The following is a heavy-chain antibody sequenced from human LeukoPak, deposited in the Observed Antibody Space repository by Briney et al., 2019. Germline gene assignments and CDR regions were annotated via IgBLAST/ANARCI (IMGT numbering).Heavy chain of an antibody. J-gene: IGHJ1*01. CDR2: IDPEDGET. Sequence: ASVKISCKASGYIFTDDYMHWVQQAPGKGLEWMGRIDPEDGETIYAEKFQGRVTITADTSTDTAHMELSGLRSEDTAVYYCAIPGVVSYSNCWGEGTLVTVSS. D-gene: IGHD3-10*01. CDR3: AIPGVVSYSNC. V-gene: IGHV1-69-2*01. CDR1: GYIFTDDY.